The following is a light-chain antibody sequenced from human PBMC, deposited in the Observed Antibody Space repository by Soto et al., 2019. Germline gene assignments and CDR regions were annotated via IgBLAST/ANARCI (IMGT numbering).Light chain of an antibody. CDR3: QQRANWPPLT. V-gene: IGKV3-11*01. CDR1: QSVSSF. J-gene: IGKJ4*01. CDR2: DAS. Sequence: EIVLTQSPATLSLSPGERATLSCRASQSVSSFLAWYQQKPGQAPRLLIYDASNRATGIPDRFSGSGSGTDFTLTISSLEPVDFAVYYCQQRANWPPLTFGGGTKVEIK.